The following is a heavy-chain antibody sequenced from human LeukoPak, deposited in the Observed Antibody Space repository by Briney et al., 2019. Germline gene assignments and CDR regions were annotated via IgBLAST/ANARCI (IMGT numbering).Heavy chain of an antibody. D-gene: IGHD3-10*01. Sequence: PSETLSLTCAVYGGPFSGYYWSWIRQPPGKGLEWIGEINHSGSTNYNPSLKSRVTISVDTSKDQFSLKLSSVTAADTAVYYCARVRVRGVKFGYYYYYGMDVWGQGTTVTVSS. CDR2: INHSGST. CDR3: ARVRVRGVKFGYYYYYGMDV. J-gene: IGHJ6*02. V-gene: IGHV4-34*01. CDR1: GGPFSGYY.